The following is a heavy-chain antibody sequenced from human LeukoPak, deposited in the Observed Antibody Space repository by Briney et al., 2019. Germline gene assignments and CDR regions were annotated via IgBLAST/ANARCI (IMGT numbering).Heavy chain of an antibody. CDR2: IFYRGTT. Sequence: PSETLSLTCSASGRSMSGDYWIWLRQPPGKTRECIGYIFYRGTTNYNPSLKSRVTISIDTSKNQFSLTLTSVITVDTAIYYCARGRSARRWDLPHLDLWGRGTLVTVSS. J-gene: IGHJ4*02. CDR3: ARGRSARRWDLPHLDL. CDR1: GRSMSGDY. V-gene: IGHV4-59*01. D-gene: IGHD1-26*01.